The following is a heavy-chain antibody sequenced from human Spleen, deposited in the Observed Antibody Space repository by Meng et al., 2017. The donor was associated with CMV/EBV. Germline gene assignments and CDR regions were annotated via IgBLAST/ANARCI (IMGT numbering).Heavy chain of an antibody. J-gene: IGHJ4*02. D-gene: IGHD6-6*01. CDR1: GFPLSRYS. CDR3: ARDVGQARPGDFDS. CDR2: ISSSSSYI. Sequence: GESLKISCVASGFPLSRYSMNWVRQAPGKGLEWVSSISSSSSYISYADSLKGRFTISRDNSMNSLYLQMNNLRVGDTAVYYCARDVGQARPGDFDSWGQGTLVTVSS. V-gene: IGHV3-21*06.